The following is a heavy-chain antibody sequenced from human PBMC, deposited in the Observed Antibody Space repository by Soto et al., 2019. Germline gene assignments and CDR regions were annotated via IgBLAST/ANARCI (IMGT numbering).Heavy chain of an antibody. CDR3: ARNKGYCSSTSCYGMDV. D-gene: IGHD2-2*01. CDR1: GYSFTSYW. Sequence: GESLKISCKGSGYSFTSYWIVWVRQMPGKGLEWMGTIYPGDSDTRYSPSFQGQVTISADKSISTAYLQWNSLKASDTAMYFCARNKGYCSSTSCYGMDVWGQGAAVTGS. J-gene: IGHJ6*02. V-gene: IGHV5-51*01. CDR2: IYPGDSDT.